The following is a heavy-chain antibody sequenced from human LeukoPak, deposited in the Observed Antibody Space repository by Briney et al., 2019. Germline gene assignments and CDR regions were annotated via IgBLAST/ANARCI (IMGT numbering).Heavy chain of an antibody. V-gene: IGHV4-34*01. Sequence: SETLSLTSAIYVGCFSVYTWSLICQPPGKGLEWIGEINHSGSTNYNPSLKSRVTISVDTSKNQFSLKLSSVTAADTAVYYCARGIDYGDHSPQLPVVPLDFWDQGTLVTVSS. J-gene: IGHJ4*02. CDR3: ARGIDYGDHSPQLPVVPLDF. CDR1: VGCFSVYT. D-gene: IGHD4-17*01. CDR2: INHSGST.